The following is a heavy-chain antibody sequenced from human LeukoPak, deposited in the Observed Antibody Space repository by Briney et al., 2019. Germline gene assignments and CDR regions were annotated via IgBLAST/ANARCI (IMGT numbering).Heavy chain of an antibody. J-gene: IGHJ3*02. CDR2: IYPYSGDT. Sequence: ASVRVSCKPSRYTLTGYYIHCVRQTPGQGLEWMGWIYPYSGDTNYAQNFQGRVTMTRDTSISTAYMELSRLKSDDTAVYYCARDRNSGSSLDIWGQGTMLTVSS. CDR3: ARDRNSGSSLDI. D-gene: IGHD6-6*01. CDR1: RYTLTGYY. V-gene: IGHV1-2*02.